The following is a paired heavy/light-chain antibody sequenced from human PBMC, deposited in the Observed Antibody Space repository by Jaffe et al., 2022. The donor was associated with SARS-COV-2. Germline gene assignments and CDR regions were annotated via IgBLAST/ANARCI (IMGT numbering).Light chain of an antibody. Sequence: DIQMTQSPSSLSASVGDRVTITCRASQSISSYLNWYQQKPGKAPKLLIYAASSLQSGVPSRFSGSGSGTDFTLTISSLQPEDFATYYCQQSYSTTYTFGQGTKLEIK. CDR2: AAS. V-gene: IGKV1-39*01. J-gene: IGKJ2*01. CDR3: QQSYSTTYT. CDR1: QSISSY.
Heavy chain of an antibody. CDR1: GGSFSGYY. D-gene: IGHD2-2*01. V-gene: IGHV4-34*01. CDR2: INHSGST. CDR3: ARETVVVPAAEGSWFDP. Sequence: QVQLQQWGAGLLKPSETLSLTCAVYGGSFSGYYWSWIRQPPGKGLEWIGEINHSGSTNYNPSLKSRVTISVDTSKNQFSLKLSSVTAADTAVYYCARETVVVPAAEGSWFDPWGQGTLVTVSS. J-gene: IGHJ5*02.